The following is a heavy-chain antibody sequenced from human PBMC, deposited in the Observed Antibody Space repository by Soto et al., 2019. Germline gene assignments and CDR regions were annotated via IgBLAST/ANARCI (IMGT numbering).Heavy chain of an antibody. D-gene: IGHD1-26*01. J-gene: IGHJ4*02. V-gene: IGHV3-23*01. CDR2: ISGSGDRT. CDR3: ARRGRGSYDY. CDR1: GFTFSSYA. Sequence: EVQLLESGGGLLQPGGSLRLSCAASGFTFSSYAMRWVRQAPGKGLEWVSAISGSGDRTYYADSVKGRFTISRDNSKNTLYLQMNSLRAEDTAVYYCARRGRGSYDYWGKGTLVTVSS.